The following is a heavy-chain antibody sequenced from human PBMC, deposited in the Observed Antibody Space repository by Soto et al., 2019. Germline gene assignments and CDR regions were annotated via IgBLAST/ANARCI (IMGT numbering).Heavy chain of an antibody. Sequence: QVQLVQSGAELKKPGSSVKVSCEASGGSFTSYSFTWVRQAPGQGLEWMGRIIPIQGKANYALKFQDRVTITDDRARRTVYMELTSLRPEDTAVYFCAKSLLFVDHGYMDVWGKGTTVTVSS. CDR2: IIPIQGKA. CDR3: AKSLLFVDHGYMDV. J-gene: IGHJ6*03. CDR1: GGSFTSYS. V-gene: IGHV1-69*02. D-gene: IGHD2-21*01.